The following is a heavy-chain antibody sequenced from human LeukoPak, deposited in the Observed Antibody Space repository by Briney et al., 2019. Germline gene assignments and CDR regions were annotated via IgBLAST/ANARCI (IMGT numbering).Heavy chain of an antibody. J-gene: IGHJ6*03. CDR2: ISSSSSTI. V-gene: IGHV3-48*01. CDR1: GFTFSSYS. Sequence: GGSLRLSCAASGFTFSSYSMNWVRQAPGKGLEWVSYISSSSSTIYYADSVKGRFTISRDNAKNTLYLQMNSLRAEDTAVYYCAKGAVRARMDVWGKGTTVTVSS. D-gene: IGHD3-10*01. CDR3: AKGAVRARMDV.